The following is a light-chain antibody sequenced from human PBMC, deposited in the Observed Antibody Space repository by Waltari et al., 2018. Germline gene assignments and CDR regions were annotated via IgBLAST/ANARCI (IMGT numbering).Light chain of an antibody. CDR3: LAWDTSTFFV. Sequence: SFDLTQPPSVSVSPGQTASITCSGDKLGDKYVSWHQQKPGLSPVLVIYEDNKRPSGIPERFSGSNSGNSATLTISGTQSMDEADYYCLAWDTSTFFVFGTGTRVTVL. CDR1: KLGDKY. V-gene: IGLV3-1*01. J-gene: IGLJ1*01. CDR2: EDN.